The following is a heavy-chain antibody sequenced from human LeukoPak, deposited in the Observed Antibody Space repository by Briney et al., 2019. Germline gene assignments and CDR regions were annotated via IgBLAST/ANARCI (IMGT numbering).Heavy chain of an antibody. V-gene: IGHV3-7*03. CDR2: IKEDGSEK. D-gene: IGHD3-9*01. CDR3: ARGVLRYFDVSPEV. Sequence: PGGSLRLSCAASGFTLSNYWMSWVRQAPGKGLEWVANIKEDGSEKYYVDSVKGRFTISRDNSKNTLYLQMNSLRAEDTAVYYCARGVLRYFDVSPEVWGQGTTVTVSS. CDR1: GFTLSNYW. J-gene: IGHJ6*02.